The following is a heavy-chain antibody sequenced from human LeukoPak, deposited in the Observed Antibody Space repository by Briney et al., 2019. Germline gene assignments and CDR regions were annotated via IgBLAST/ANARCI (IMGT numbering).Heavy chain of an antibody. Sequence: SETLSLTCAVSGGSFSDYYWNWIRQPPGKGLEWIGEINHSGSTNYNPSIKSRVTISVDTSKNQFSLKLSSVTAADTAVYYCARARGSGAAEGWGQGTLVTVSS. J-gene: IGHJ4*02. CDR2: INHSGST. D-gene: IGHD3-10*01. CDR3: ARARGSGAAEG. V-gene: IGHV4-34*01. CDR1: GGSFSDYY.